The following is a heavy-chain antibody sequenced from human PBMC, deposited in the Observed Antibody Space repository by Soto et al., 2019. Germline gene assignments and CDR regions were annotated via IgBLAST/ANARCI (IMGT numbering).Heavy chain of an antibody. V-gene: IGHV3-7*01. CDR3: ARDYEFGCDS. Sequence: EVKLVESGGGLVQPGGSLRLSCEASAFTFGNHWMSWVRQAPGKGLEWVANIRTDGSEKYYVDSVKGRFTISRDNTKNSLYLQMSTLRPEDTAIYCCARDYEFGCDSWGQGTLVTVSS. J-gene: IGHJ3*02. CDR2: IRTDGSEK. D-gene: IGHD3-16*01. CDR1: AFTFGNHW.